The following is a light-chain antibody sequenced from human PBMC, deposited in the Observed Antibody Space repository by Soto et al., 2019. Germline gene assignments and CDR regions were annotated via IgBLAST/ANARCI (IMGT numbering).Light chain of an antibody. CDR2: EVT. CDR1: NRDISVYNF. Sequence: QSALTQPPSASGSPGQSVTISRTGSNRDISVYNFISWYQQHPGEPPKLIIYEVTKPPSGVPDRFSASKRGVTASLTVSGLQPEDEADYYCSSYAGVKGLIFGGGTKVTVL. J-gene: IGLJ2*01. CDR3: SSYAGVKGLI. V-gene: IGLV2-8*01.